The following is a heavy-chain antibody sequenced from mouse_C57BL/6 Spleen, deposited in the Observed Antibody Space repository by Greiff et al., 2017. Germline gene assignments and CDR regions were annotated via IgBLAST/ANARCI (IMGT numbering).Heavy chain of an antibody. J-gene: IGHJ3*01. CDR2: IWWNDDK. D-gene: IGHD1-1*01. V-gene: IGHV8-5*01. CDR3: ALIYYYGSSPPWFAY. CDR1: GFSLSTSNMG. Sequence: QVQLKESGPGILQPSQTLSLTCSFSGFSLSTSNMGIGWIRQPSGKGLEWLAHIWWNDDKYYNPSLKSRLTISKDTSHNQVFLKITSVDTADTSTYYCALIYYYGSSPPWFAYWGQGTLVTVSA.